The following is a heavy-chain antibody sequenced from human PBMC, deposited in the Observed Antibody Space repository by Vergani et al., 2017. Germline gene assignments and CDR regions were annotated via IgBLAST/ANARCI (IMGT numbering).Heavy chain of an antibody. CDR2: IYYSGST. V-gene: IGHV4-59*01. CDR3: AREEFDYGGKGYFDL. CDR1: GGSISTYY. D-gene: IGHD4-23*01. J-gene: IGHJ2*01. Sequence: QVQLQESGPGLVKPSQTLSLTCTVSGGSISTYYWSWIRQPPGKGLEWIGYIYYSGSTKYNPSLKSRVTISLDTSKNQFSLKLSSVTAADTAVYYCAREEFDYGGKGYFDLWGRGTLITVSS.